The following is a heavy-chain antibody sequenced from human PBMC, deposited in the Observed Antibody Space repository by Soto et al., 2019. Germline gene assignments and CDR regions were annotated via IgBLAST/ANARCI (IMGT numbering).Heavy chain of an antibody. CDR1: GFTFSSYG. J-gene: IGHJ4*02. D-gene: IGHD3-3*01. Sequence: ESGGGVVQPGRSLRLSCAASGFTFSSYGMHWVRQAPGKGLEWVAVIWYDGSNKYYADSVKGRFTISRDNSKNTLYLQMNSLRAEDTAVYYCARSITIFGVPYYFDYWGQGTLVTVSS. CDR3: ARSITIFGVPYYFDY. CDR2: IWYDGSNK. V-gene: IGHV3-33*01.